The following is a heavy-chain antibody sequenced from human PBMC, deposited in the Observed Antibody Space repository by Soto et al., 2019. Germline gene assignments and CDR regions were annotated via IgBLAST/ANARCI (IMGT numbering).Heavy chain of an antibody. CDR1: LFPFGTYA. D-gene: IGHD6-19*01. J-gene: IGHJ4*02. CDR2: ISYDGREK. Sequence: LTLSCAASLFPFGTYAFHCVRQAPGKGLEWLSVISYDGREKYYADSVKGQFTISRDSSKNTVYLQMNSLRAEDTAVYYCARDPLAVTGSFVDYWGQGTLVTVS. CDR3: ARDPLAVTGSFVDY. V-gene: IGHV3-30-3*01.